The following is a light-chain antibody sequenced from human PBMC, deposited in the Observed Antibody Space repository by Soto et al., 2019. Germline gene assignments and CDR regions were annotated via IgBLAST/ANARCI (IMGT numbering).Light chain of an antibody. Sequence: QSVLTQPPSASGTPGQRVTISCSGSSSNIGSNTVNWYQQLPGTAPKLLIYSNNQRPSGVPDRFSGSKSGTSASLAISGRQFEDEADYSCAAGDNSLKGNFVLGTGTRVTVL. V-gene: IGLV1-44*01. CDR3: AAGDNSLKGNFV. J-gene: IGLJ1*01. CDR2: SNN. CDR1: SSNIGSNT.